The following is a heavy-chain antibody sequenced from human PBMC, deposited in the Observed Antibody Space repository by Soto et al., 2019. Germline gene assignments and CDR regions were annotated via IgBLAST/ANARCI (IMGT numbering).Heavy chain of an antibody. J-gene: IGHJ4*02. CDR3: ARDKRDLRFLEWSYYFDY. D-gene: IGHD3-3*01. CDR2: ISYDGSNK. Sequence: GGSLRLSCAASGFTFSSQSMHWVRQAPGKGLEWVAVISYDGSNKYYADSVKGRFTISRDNSKNTLYLQMNSLRAEDTAVYYCARDKRDLRFLEWSYYFDYWXQGTLVTVSS. CDR1: GFTFSSQS. V-gene: IGHV3-30-3*01.